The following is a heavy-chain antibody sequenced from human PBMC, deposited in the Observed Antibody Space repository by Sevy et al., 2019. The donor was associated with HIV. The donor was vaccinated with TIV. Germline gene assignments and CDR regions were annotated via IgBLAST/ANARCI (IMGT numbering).Heavy chain of an antibody. CDR2: ISSSSSTI. Sequence: GGSLRLSCAASGFTFSSYSMNWVRQAPGKGLEWVSYISSSSSTIYYADSVKGRFTISRDNAENSLYLQMNSLRDEDTAVYYCARGSYYYDSSANSYFHYWGQGTLVTVSS. CDR1: GFTFSSYS. V-gene: IGHV3-48*02. CDR3: ARGSYYYDSSANSYFHY. D-gene: IGHD3-22*01. J-gene: IGHJ4*02.